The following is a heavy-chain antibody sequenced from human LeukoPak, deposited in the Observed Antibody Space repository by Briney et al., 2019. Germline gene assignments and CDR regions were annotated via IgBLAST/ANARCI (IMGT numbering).Heavy chain of an antibody. CDR3: ARDQYSYAHAAH. V-gene: IGHV3-66*01. D-gene: IGHD5-18*01. J-gene: IGHJ4*02. CDR2: IYSGGTT. Sequence: PGGSLRLSCAASGFTVSSNYMSWVRQAPGNGLEWVSVIYSGGTTYYADSVKGRFTISRDNSKNTLHLQMNSLRAEDTAVYYCARDQYSYAHAAHWGQGTLVTVSS. CDR1: GFTVSSNY.